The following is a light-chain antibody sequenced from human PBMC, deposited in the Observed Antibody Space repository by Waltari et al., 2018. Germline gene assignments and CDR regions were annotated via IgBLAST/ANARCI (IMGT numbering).Light chain of an antibody. V-gene: IGKV3-11*01. CDR2: DAS. J-gene: IGKJ2*01. CDR3: QQRSNWPQYT. CDR1: QTVSSY. Sequence: EIVLTQSPATLSLSPGERATLSCRASQTVSSYLAWYQQKPGQAPRLLIYDASSRATGIPARFSGSGSGTDFTLTISSIEPEDFAVYYCQQRSNWPQYTFGQGTKLEIK.